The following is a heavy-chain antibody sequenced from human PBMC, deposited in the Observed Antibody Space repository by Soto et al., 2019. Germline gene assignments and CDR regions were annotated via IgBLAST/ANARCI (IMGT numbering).Heavy chain of an antibody. D-gene: IGHD5-12*01. J-gene: IGHJ6*02. CDR2: ISSSGSTI. Sequence: GSLRLSCAASGFTFSSYEMNWVRQAPGKGLEWVSYISSSGSTIYYADSVKGRFTISRDNAKNSLYLQMNSLRAEDTAVYYCARDVEMATIEYYYYYGMDVWGQGTTVTVSS. CDR3: ARDVEMATIEYYYYYGMDV. CDR1: GFTFSSYE. V-gene: IGHV3-48*03.